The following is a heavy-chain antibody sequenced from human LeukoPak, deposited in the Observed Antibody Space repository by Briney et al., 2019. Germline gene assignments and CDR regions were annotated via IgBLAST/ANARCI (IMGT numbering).Heavy chain of an antibody. V-gene: IGHV1-24*01. J-gene: IGHJ4*02. D-gene: IGHD3-22*01. CDR2: FDPEDGET. CDR1: GYTLTELS. CDR3: ATDLPGHYDSSGYYSGDY. Sequence: GASVKVSCKASGYTLTELSMHWVRQAPGKGLEWMGGFDPEDGETIYAQKFQGRVTMTEDTSTDTAYMELSSLRSEDTAVYYCATDLPGHYDSSGYYSGDYWGQGTLVTVSS.